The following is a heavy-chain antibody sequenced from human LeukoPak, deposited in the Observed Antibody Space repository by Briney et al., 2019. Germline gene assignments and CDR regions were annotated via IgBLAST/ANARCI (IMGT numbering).Heavy chain of an antibody. CDR3: AGTYTYYYYYYMDV. V-gene: IGHV4-61*05. CDR2: IHYSGST. D-gene: IGHD2-2*02. CDR1: GGSISSSSYY. J-gene: IGHJ6*03. Sequence: SETLSLTCTVSGGSISSSSYYWGWIRQPPGKGLEWIGYIHYSGSTNYNPSLKSRVTISVDTSKNQFSLKLSSVTAADTAVYYCAGTYTYYYYYYMDVWGKGTTVTISS.